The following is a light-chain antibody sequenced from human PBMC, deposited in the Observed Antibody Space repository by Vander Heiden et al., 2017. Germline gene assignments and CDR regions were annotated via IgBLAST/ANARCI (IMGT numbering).Light chain of an antibody. Sequence: QSALTQPPSASGSPGQSVTISCTGTSSDVGAYNYVSWYQQHPGKAPKVMILEVNKRPSGVPDRFSGSKSGNTASLTVSGLQAEDEADYYCSSYAGSDKRIFGGGTKLTVL. CDR3: SSYAGSDKRI. J-gene: IGLJ2*01. V-gene: IGLV2-8*01. CDR1: SSDVGAYNY. CDR2: EVN.